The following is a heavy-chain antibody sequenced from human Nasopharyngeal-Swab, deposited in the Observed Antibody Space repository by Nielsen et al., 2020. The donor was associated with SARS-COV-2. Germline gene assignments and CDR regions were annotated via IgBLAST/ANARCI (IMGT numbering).Heavy chain of an antibody. Sequence: SLKISCAASGFTFDDYAMHWVRQAPGKGLEWVSGISWNSGSIGYADSVKGRFTISRDNSKNTLYLQMNSLRAEDTAVYYCAGGHGTVTTYYYYGMDVWGQGTTVTVSS. CDR3: AGGHGTVTTYYYYGMDV. CDR1: GFTFDDYA. D-gene: IGHD4-17*01. J-gene: IGHJ6*02. CDR2: ISWNSGSI. V-gene: IGHV3-9*01.